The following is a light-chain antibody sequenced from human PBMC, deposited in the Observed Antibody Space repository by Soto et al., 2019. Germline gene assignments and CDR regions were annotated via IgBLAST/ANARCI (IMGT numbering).Light chain of an antibody. CDR3: QQYNNNSWT. V-gene: IGKV1-5*03. CDR2: QAS. CDR1: QSISSW. J-gene: IGKJ1*01. Sequence: DIQMTQSPSTLSASVGDRVTITCRASQSISSWLAWYQQKPGKAPKLLIYQASSLESGVPSRFIGSRSGTEFTLTISSLQPDDFATDYCQQYNNNSWTFGQGTKVEIK.